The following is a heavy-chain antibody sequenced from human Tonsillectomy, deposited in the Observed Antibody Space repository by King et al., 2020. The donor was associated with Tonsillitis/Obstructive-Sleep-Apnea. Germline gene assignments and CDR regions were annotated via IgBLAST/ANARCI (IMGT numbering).Heavy chain of an antibody. J-gene: IGHJ5*02. CDR1: GGSISSSNW. CDR3: ARDPMVPTLSGEVKLGFDP. V-gene: IGHV4-4*02. CDR2: IYHSGST. Sequence: VQLQESGPGLVKPSGTLSLTCAVSGGSISSSNWWSWVRQPPVKGLEWIGEIYHSGSTNYNPSLKSRVTISVDKSKNQFSLKLSSVTAADTAVYYCARDPMVPTLSGEVKLGFDPWGQGTLVTVSS. D-gene: IGHD4/OR15-4a*01.